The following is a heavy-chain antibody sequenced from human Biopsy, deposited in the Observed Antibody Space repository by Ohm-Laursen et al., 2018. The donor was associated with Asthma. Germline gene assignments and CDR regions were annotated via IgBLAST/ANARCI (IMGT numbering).Heavy chain of an antibody. D-gene: IGHD5-12*01. V-gene: IGHV1-69*01. CDR2: TVPFFGTT. Sequence: GSSVKVSCKSSGYTFIGCHIHWMRQAPGQGLEWVGETVPFFGTTNYGHKFQGRVTITADESTATAYMELTSLRSDDTAVYYCARGLVAPGGALVSSIWGQGTMVTVSS. J-gene: IGHJ3*02. CDR3: ARGLVAPGGALVSSI. CDR1: GYTFIGCH.